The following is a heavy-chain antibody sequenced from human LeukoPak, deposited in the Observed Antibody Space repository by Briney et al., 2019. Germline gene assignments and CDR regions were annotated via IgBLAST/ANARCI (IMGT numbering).Heavy chain of an antibody. CDR3: ARDQGSSVGYYGMDV. CDR2: ISYDGSNK. V-gene: IGHV3-30-3*01. CDR1: GFTFSSYA. J-gene: IGHJ6*02. Sequence: GGSLRLSCAASGFTFSSYAMHWVRQAPGKGLEWVAVISYDGSNKYYADSVKGRFTISRDNSKNTLYLQMNSLRAEDTAVYYCARDQGSSVGYYGMDVWGQGTTVTVSS. D-gene: IGHD6-6*01.